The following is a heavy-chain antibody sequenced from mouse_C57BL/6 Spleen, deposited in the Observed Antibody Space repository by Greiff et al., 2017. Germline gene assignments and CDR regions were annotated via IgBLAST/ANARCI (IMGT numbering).Heavy chain of an antibody. CDR3: ARSLEAMDY. Sequence: VQLQQSGPELVKPGASVKISCKASGYAFSSSWMNWVKQRPGKGLEWIGRIYPGDGDTNYNGKFKGKATLTADKSSSTAYMQLSSLTSEDSAVYFCARSLEAMDYWGQGTSVTVSS. V-gene: IGHV1-82*01. CDR2: IYPGDGDT. J-gene: IGHJ4*01. D-gene: IGHD2-10*02. CDR1: GYAFSSSW.